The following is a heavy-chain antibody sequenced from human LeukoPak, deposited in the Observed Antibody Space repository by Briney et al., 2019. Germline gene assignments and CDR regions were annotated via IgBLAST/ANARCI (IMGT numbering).Heavy chain of an antibody. Sequence: GGSLRLSCAASGFTVSSNYMSWVRQAPGKGLEWVSVTYSAGSTFYADSVRGRFTISRDNSKNMVHLEMNSLRAEDTAVYYCARDRAYTYGYAYYFENWGQGTLVTVSS. J-gene: IGHJ4*02. CDR1: GFTVSSNY. CDR3: ARDRAYTYGYAYYFEN. D-gene: IGHD5-18*01. CDR2: TYSAGST. V-gene: IGHV3-66*01.